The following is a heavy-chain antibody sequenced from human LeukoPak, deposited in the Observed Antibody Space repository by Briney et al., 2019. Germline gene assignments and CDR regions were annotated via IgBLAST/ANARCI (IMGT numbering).Heavy chain of an antibody. Sequence: SXXVXCXASGGTFSSYAISWVRQAPGQGLEWMGGIIPIFGTADYAQKFQGRVTITADESTSTAYMELSSLRSEDTAVYYCARSRGLPHRLSSGYNYWGQGTLVTVSS. CDR2: IIPIFGTA. J-gene: IGHJ4*02. CDR3: ARSRGLPHRLSSGYNY. CDR1: GGTFSSYA. V-gene: IGHV1-69*13. D-gene: IGHD3-22*01.